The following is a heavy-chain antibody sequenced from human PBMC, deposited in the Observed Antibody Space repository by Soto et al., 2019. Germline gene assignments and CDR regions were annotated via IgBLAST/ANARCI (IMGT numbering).Heavy chain of an antibody. J-gene: IGHJ6*02. V-gene: IGHV3-23*01. D-gene: IGHD1-1*01. CDR3: SLPSGHLDVYGMDI. Sequence: PGGSLRLSCAASGFTFSRYAMSWVRQAPGKGLEWVSTVTGGGHTTYNADSVNGRFTISRDNSKNTLYLQMNNLRAEDTAIYYCSLPSGHLDVYGMDIWGPGTTVTVAS. CDR2: VTGGGHTT. CDR1: GFTFSRYA.